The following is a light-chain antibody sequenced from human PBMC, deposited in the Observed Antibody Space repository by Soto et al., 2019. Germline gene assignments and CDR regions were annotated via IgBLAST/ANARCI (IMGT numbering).Light chain of an antibody. CDR2: EGN. V-gene: IGLV2-23*01. Sequence: QSVLTQPASVSGSPGQSITISCTGTSSDVGSYNLVSWYQQLPGKAPKLMIYEGNKRPAGVSNRFSGSKSGNTASLTISGLQAEDAADYYCSSYAGYSTSVVFGGGTKLTVL. J-gene: IGLJ2*01. CDR1: SSDVGSYNL. CDR3: SSYAGYSTSVV.